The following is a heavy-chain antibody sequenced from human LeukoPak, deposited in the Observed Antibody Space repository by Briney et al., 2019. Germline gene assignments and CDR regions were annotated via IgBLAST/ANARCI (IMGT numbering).Heavy chain of an antibody. CDR1: GFTVSTYY. V-gene: IGHV3-53*01. CDR2: IYSGGST. D-gene: IGHD2-2*01. CDR3: ARGLGYCTSTTCLLTFDY. Sequence: GGSLRLSCAASGFTVSTYYMTWVREAPGKGLECVSVIYSGGSTYSADSVKGRFTVSRDNSKNTLYLKMNSLRAEDTAMYYCARGLGYCTSTTCLLTFDYWGQGTLVTVSS. J-gene: IGHJ4*02.